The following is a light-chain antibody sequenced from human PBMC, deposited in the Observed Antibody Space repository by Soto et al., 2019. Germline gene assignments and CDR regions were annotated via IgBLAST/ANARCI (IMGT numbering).Light chain of an antibody. V-gene: IGLV1-51*01. CDR1: SSNIGNNY. Sequence: QSVLTQPPSVSAAPGQKVTISCSGSSSNIGNNYVSWYQQLPGTAPKLLIYDNIKRPSGIPDRFSGSKSGTSATLGITGLQTGDEADYYCGTWDSSLSARVFGGGTKLTVL. CDR3: GTWDSSLSARV. J-gene: IGLJ3*02. CDR2: DNI.